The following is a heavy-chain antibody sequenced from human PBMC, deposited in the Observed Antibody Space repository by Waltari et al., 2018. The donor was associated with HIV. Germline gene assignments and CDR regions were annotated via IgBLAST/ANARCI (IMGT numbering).Heavy chain of an antibody. CDR1: GYSISSDDN. D-gene: IGHD2-2*01. CDR3: ARAGVVPALFDL. J-gene: IGHJ2*01. CDR2: VYHSGST. V-gene: IGHV4-38-2*01. Sequence: QVQLQESGPGLLKPSETLSLTCVVSGYSISSDDNWGWVRQPPGKGLEWIGSVYHSGSTLHNPSLNSRVTISIDTSKGQFSLKLSSVTAADTAVYYCARAGVVPALFDLWGRGTLVTVSS.